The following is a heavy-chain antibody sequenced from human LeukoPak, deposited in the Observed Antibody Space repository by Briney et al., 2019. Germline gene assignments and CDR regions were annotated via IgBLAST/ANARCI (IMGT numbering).Heavy chain of an antibody. CDR1: GYSFTSYW. D-gene: IGHD1-26*01. CDR2: IYPGDSDT. Sequence: GESLKISCKGSGYSFTSYWIGWVRQMPGKGLEWMGIIYPGDSDTRYSPSFQGQVTISADKSISTAYLQWRSLKASDTAMYYCARAPVGATFFFDYWGQGTLVTVSS. J-gene: IGHJ4*02. V-gene: IGHV5-51*01. CDR3: ARAPVGATFFFDY.